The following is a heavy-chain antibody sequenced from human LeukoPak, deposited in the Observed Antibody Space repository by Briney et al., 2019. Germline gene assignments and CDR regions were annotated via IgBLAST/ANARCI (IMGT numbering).Heavy chain of an antibody. J-gene: IGHJ4*02. Sequence: PETLSLTCTVSGGSISSYYWSWIRQPPGKGLEWIGYIYYSGSTNYNPSLKSRVTISVDTSKNQFSLKLSSVTAADTAVYYCARDPHFDYWGQGTLVTVSS. CDR3: ARDPHFDY. CDR1: GGSISSYY. V-gene: IGHV4-59*01. CDR2: IYYSGST.